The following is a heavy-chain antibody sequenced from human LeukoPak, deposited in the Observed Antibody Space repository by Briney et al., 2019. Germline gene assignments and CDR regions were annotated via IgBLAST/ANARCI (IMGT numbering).Heavy chain of an antibody. Sequence: GGSLRLSCAASGFTFSSYSMNWVRQAPGKGLEWVSFISSSSSYIYYADSVKGRFTISRDNAKNSLYLQMNSLRAEDTAVYYCAELGITMIGGVWGKGTTVTVSS. CDR2: ISSSSSYI. D-gene: IGHD3-10*02. J-gene: IGHJ6*04. CDR3: AELGITMIGGV. V-gene: IGHV3-21*01. CDR1: GFTFSSYS.